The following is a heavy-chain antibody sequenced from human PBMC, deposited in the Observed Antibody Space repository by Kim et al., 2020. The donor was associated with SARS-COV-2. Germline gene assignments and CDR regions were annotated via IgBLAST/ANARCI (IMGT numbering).Heavy chain of an antibody. CDR1: GFTFSSYW. CDR2: IKQDGSEK. V-gene: IGHV3-7*01. D-gene: IGHD2-2*01. J-gene: IGHJ6*02. Sequence: GGSLRLSCAASGFTFSSYWMSWVRQAPGKGLEWVANIKQDGSEKYYVDSVKGRFTISRDNAKNSLYLQMNSLRDEDTAVYYCARVVVPAGMLSYYYYGMDVWGQGTTVTVSS. CDR3: ARVVVPAGMLSYYYYGMDV.